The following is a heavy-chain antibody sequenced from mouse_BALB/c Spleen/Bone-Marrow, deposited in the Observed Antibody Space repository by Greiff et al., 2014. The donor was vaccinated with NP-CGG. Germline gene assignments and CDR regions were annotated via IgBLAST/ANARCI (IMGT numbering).Heavy chain of an antibody. D-gene: IGHD1-2*01. Sequence: EVMLVESGGGLVQPGGSLRLPCATSGFTFTDYYMSWVRQPPGKALEWLGFIRNKANGYTTEYSASVKGRFTISRDNSQSILYLQMNTLRAEDSATYYCARDRTTATLYWYFDVWGAGTTVTVSS. J-gene: IGHJ1*01. CDR2: IRNKANGYTT. CDR1: GFTFTDYY. CDR3: ARDRTTATLYWYFDV. V-gene: IGHV7-3*02.